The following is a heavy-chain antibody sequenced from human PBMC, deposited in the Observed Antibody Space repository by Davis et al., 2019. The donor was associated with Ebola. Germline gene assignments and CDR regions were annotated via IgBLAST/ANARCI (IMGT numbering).Heavy chain of an antibody. J-gene: IGHJ3*02. Sequence: GESLKISCKGSGYSFTTYWIGWVRQMPGKGLEWMGIIYPGDSDTRYSPSFQGQVTISADTSISTAYLQWSSLKASDSAVYYCASLRRTITGMDDGFDIWGQGTMVTVSS. V-gene: IGHV5-51*01. CDR2: IYPGDSDT. CDR3: ASLRRTITGMDDGFDI. D-gene: IGHD2-8*02. CDR1: GYSFTTYW.